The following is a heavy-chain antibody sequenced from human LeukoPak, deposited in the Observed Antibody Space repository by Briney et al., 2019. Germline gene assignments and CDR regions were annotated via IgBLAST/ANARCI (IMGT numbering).Heavy chain of an antibody. J-gene: IGHJ4*02. CDR2: IWYDGSNK. D-gene: IGHD3-22*01. V-gene: IGHV3-33*06. CDR3: AKDRIPDYYDSSGPIDY. CDR1: GFTFSSYG. Sequence: GGSLRLSCAASGFTFSSYGMHWVRQAPGKGLEWVAVIWYDGSNKYYADSVKGRFTISRDNSKNTLYLQMNSLRAEDTAVYYCAKDRIPDYYDSSGPIDYWGQGTLVTVSS.